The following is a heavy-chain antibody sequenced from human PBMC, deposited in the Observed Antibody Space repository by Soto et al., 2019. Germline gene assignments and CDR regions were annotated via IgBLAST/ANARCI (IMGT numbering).Heavy chain of an antibody. CDR3: ARRNGLDIESYY. Sequence: SETLSLTCTVSGGSISSSTYYWGWMRQPPGKGLEWIASFFIGGNTYYNPSLKSRVTISVDTSKNQFSLKLSSVTAADTAVYFCARRNGLDIESYYWGQGILVTVS. CDR2: FFIGGNT. D-gene: IGHD2-8*01. CDR1: GGSISSSTYY. J-gene: IGHJ4*02. V-gene: IGHV4-39*01.